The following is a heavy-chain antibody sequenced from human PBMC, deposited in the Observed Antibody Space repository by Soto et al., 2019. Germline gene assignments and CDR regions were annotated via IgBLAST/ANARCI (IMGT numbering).Heavy chain of an antibody. J-gene: IGHJ4*02. V-gene: IGHV3-30*03. Sequence: VQLVESGGGVVLPGRSLRLSCEASGFTFRSYSMHWVRQAPGKGLEWVAVISFDGSETFYRDSVRGRFTVSRDNPKNTLYLQMDRVTAEDTAIYDCATPRGATGNLFGYWGQGT. D-gene: IGHD1-26*01. CDR1: GFTFRSYS. CDR2: ISFDGSET. CDR3: ATPRGATGNLFGY.